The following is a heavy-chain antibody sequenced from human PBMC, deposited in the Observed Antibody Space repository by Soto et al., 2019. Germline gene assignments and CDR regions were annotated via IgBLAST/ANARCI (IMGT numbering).Heavy chain of an antibody. V-gene: IGHV3-64D*06. CDR1: GFTFSSYA. D-gene: IGHD5-12*01. J-gene: IGHJ4*02. Sequence: GSLRLSCSASGFTFSSYAMHWVPQAPGKGLEYVSAISSNGGSTYYADSVKGRFTISRDNSKNTLYLQMSSLRAEDTAVYYCVKAQVVATIDLDYWGQGTLVTVSS. CDR3: VKAQVVATIDLDY. CDR2: ISSNGGST.